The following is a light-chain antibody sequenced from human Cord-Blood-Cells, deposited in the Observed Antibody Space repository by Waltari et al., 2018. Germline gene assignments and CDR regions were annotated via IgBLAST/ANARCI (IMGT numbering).Light chain of an antibody. Sequence: DIPMTQSPSSLSASVGDRVTITCRASQSISSYLNWYQQKPGKAPKLLIYAASSLQSGVPSRFSGSGSGTDFTLTISSLQPEDFATYYCQHSYSTPPYTFGQGTKLEIK. CDR1: QSISSY. V-gene: IGKV1-39*01. CDR2: AAS. J-gene: IGKJ2*01. CDR3: QHSYSTPPYT.